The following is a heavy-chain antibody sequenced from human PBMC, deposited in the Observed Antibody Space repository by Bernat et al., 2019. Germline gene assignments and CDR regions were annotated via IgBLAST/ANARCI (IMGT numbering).Heavy chain of an antibody. D-gene: IGHD2-15*01. Sequence: QVQLVESGGGVVQPGRSLRLSCAASGFTFSSYGMHWVCQAPGKGLEWVAVISYDGSNKYYADSVKGRFTISRDNSKNTLYLQMNSLRAEDTAVYYCAKDLDCSGGSCYSVLYYYYGMDVWGQGTTVTVSS. CDR1: GFTFSSYG. J-gene: IGHJ6*02. V-gene: IGHV3-30*18. CDR3: AKDLDCSGGSCYSVLYYYYGMDV. CDR2: ISYDGSNK.